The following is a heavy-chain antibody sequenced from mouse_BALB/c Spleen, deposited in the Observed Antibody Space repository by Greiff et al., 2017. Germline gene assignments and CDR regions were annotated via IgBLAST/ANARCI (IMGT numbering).Heavy chain of an antibody. CDR2: IWSGGST. CDR3: ARGGYKNYRYDFDY. V-gene: IGHV2-2*02. J-gene: IGHJ2*01. Sequence: VQLQQSGPGLVQPSQSLSITCTVSGFSLTSYGVHWVRQSPGKGLEWLGVIWSGGSTDYNAAFISRLSISKDNSKSQVFFKMNSLQANDTAIYYCARGGYKNYRYDFDYWGQGTTLTVSS. CDR1: GFSLTSYG. D-gene: IGHD2-14*01.